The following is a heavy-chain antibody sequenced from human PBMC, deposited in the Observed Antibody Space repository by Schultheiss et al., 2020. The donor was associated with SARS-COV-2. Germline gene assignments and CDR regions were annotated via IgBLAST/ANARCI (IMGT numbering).Heavy chain of an antibody. Sequence: GGSLRLSCTASGFTFGDYAMSWVRQAPGKGLEWVGFIRSKAYGGTTEYAASVKGRFTISRDDSKSIAYLQMNSLKTEDTAVYYCTRVPRGTIFGVVIGTIYYYYYYGMDVWGQGTTVTV. D-gene: IGHD3-3*01. CDR3: TRVPRGTIFGVVIGTIYYYYYYGMDV. CDR1: GFTFGDYA. CDR2: IRSKAYGGTT. J-gene: IGHJ6*02. V-gene: IGHV3-49*04.